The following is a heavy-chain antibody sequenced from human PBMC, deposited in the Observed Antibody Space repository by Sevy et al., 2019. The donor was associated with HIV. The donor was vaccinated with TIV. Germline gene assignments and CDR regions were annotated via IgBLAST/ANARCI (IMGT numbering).Heavy chain of an antibody. CDR3: ARDRGTAISNAFDI. CDR2: ISSSGSTI. D-gene: IGHD2-21*02. CDR1: GFTFSDYY. Sequence: GGSLRLSCAASGFTFSDYYMSWIRQAPGKGLGWVSYISSSGSTIYYADSVKGRFTISRDNAKNSLYLQMNSLRAEDTAVYYCARDRGTAISNAFDIWGQGTMVTVSS. V-gene: IGHV3-11*01. J-gene: IGHJ3*02.